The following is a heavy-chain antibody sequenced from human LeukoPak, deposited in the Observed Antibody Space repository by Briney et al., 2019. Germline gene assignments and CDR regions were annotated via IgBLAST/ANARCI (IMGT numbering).Heavy chain of an antibody. J-gene: IGHJ6*03. CDR2: IIPIFGTA. D-gene: IGHD1-26*01. CDR3: ARVGGGSYPDYYYYYMDV. CDR1: GGTFSSYA. V-gene: IGHV1-69*01. Sequence: ASVKVSCKASGGTFSSYAISWVRQAPGQGLEWMGGIIPIFGTANYAQKFQGRVTITADESTSTAYMELSSLRSEDTAVYYCARVGGGSYPDYYYYYMDVGGKGTTVTVSS.